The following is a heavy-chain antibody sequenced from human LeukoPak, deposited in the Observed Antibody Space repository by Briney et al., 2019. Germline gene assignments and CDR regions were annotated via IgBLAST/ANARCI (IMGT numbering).Heavy chain of an antibody. D-gene: IGHD3-22*01. Sequence: SQTLSLTCSVSGGSISTYYWSWIRQPAGKGLEWIGRIYTSGSTNYNPSLKSRVTMSVDTSKNQFSLKLSSVTAADTAVYFCVRVIGAPNYYYYMDVWGKGTTVTVSS. CDR3: VRVIGAPNYYYYMDV. CDR1: GGSISTYY. CDR2: IYTSGST. J-gene: IGHJ6*03. V-gene: IGHV4-4*07.